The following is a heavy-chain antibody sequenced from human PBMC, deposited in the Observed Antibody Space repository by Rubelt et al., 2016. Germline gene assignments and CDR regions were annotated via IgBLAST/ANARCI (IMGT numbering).Heavy chain of an antibody. CDR3: ARFAIGGHSSGYLFDY. J-gene: IGHJ4*02. CDR1: GYTFTGYY. D-gene: IGHD3-22*01. Sequence: QVQLVQSGAEVKKPGASVKVSCKASGYTFTGYYMHWVRQAPGQGLEWMGWINPNSGGTNYEQKFQGRVTMTRDTSISTAYMGLSRLRSDDTAVYYCARFAIGGHSSGYLFDYWGQGTLVTVSS. V-gene: IGHV1-2*02. CDR2: INPNSGGT.